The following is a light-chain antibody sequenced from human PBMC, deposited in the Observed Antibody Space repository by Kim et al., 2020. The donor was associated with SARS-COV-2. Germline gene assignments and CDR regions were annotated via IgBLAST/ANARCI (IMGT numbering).Light chain of an antibody. CDR3: GTWDSSLSAAV. J-gene: IGLJ7*01. V-gene: IGLV1-51*01. Sequence: GQKVTISRSGRSSNIGNNYVSWYQQLPGTAPKVLIYDNNKRPSGIPDRFSGSKSGTSATLGITGLQTGDEADYYCGTWDSSLSAAVFGGGTQLTVL. CDR2: DNN. CDR1: SSNIGNNY.